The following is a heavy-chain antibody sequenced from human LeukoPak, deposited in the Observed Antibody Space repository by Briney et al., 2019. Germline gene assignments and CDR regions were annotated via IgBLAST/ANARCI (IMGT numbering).Heavy chain of an antibody. D-gene: IGHD3-3*01. J-gene: IGHJ3*02. CDR1: GFTFSSYS. CDR3: AKDMAAQYYDFWSGCAFDI. Sequence: GGSLRLSCAASGFTFSSYSMNWVRQAPGKGLEWVSYISSSSSTIYYADSVKGRFTISRDNSKNTLYLQMNSLRAEDTAVYYCAKDMAAQYYDFWSGCAFDIWGQGTMVTVSS. CDR2: ISSSSSTI. V-gene: IGHV3-48*01.